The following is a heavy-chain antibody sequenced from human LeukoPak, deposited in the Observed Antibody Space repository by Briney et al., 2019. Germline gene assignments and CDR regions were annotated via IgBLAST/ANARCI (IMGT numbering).Heavy chain of an antibody. CDR3: ARTRGYNYGYSDD. Sequence: GGSLRLSCAASGFTFSSYNMNWVRQAPGKGLEWVSYISGGSTVIDYADSVRGRFTISRDNAKNSLYLQMNSLRGEDTAVYYCARTRGYNYGYSDDWGQGTLVAVSS. D-gene: IGHD5-18*01. J-gene: IGHJ4*02. V-gene: IGHV3-48*01. CDR1: GFTFSSYN. CDR2: ISGGSTVI.